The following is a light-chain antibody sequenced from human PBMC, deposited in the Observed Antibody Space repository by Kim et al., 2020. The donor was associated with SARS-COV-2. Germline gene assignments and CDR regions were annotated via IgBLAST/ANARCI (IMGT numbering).Light chain of an antibody. J-gene: IGLJ1*01. CDR3: QSYDTSLRGSYV. V-gene: IGLV1-40*01. Sequence: VTVSCSGSRSNIGAGFNVQWYQQLPGTAAQHLIYANNNRPSGVPDRFSACKSGTSASLAITGLQAEDEADDYCQSYDTSLRGSYVFGSGTKVTVL. CDR1: RSNIGAGFN. CDR2: ANN.